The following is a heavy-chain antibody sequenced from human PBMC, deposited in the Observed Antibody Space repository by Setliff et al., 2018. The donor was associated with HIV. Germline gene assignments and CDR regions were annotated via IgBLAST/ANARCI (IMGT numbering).Heavy chain of an antibody. V-gene: IGHV1-18*04. D-gene: IGHD1-26*01. CDR3: ARDRWELLRRPEYFQH. CDR1: GYTFTGYY. Sequence: ASVKVSCKASGYTFTGYYMHWVRQAPGQGLEWMGWTSADNGNTKYAQKFQGRVTIPTDTSPRTVYMELRSLRSDDTAVYYCARDRWELLRRPEYFQHWGQGALVTVSS. CDR2: TSADNGNT. J-gene: IGHJ1*01.